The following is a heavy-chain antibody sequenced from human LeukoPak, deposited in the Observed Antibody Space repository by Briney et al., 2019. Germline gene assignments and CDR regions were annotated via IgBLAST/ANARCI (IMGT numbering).Heavy chain of an antibody. CDR1: RFTLSTYS. J-gene: IGHJ4*02. CDR3: ARDRGYSDRSRYYPYYFDS. CDR2: IDSRGSYM. Sequence: GGSLRLSCAASRFTLSTYSMNWVRQAPGKGLEWVSSIDSRGSYMYYADSVKGRFTISRDNAKNSLYLQMNSLRVEDTAVYYCARDRGYSDRSRYYPYYFDSWGQGTLVTVSS. D-gene: IGHD3-22*01. V-gene: IGHV3-21*01.